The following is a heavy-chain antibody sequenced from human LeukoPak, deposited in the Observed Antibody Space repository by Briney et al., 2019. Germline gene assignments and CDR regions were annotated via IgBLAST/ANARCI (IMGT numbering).Heavy chain of an antibody. V-gene: IGHV4-59*01. CDR1: GGSIISYY. Sequence: SETLSYTCTVAGGSIISYYWGWIRHPPGKGLEYIGFIYYSGTTKYNPSLKSRATISVDTSKIQFSLDLTSVTAADTAVYYCATGRYYSDSSGYYYHNRVDPSGQGTLVIVSS. CDR2: IYYSGTT. D-gene: IGHD3-22*01. CDR3: ATGRYYSDSSGYYYHNRVDP. J-gene: IGHJ5*02.